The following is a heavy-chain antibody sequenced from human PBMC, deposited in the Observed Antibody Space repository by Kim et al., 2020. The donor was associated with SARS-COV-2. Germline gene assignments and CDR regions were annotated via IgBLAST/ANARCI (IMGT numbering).Heavy chain of an antibody. CDR1: GDSLSNGVFY. V-gene: IGHV4-31*11. D-gene: IGHD2-2*01. CDR2: IYYLGKT. Sequence: SETLSLTCAVSGDSLSNGVFYWTWIRQHPGRGLEWIGYIYYLGKTDYNPSLKSRVTISVDRSKNQFSLRLSSVTAADTAVYFYARMDCGSSSCLGRPYYFDYWGPGTLVTVSS. CDR3: ARMDCGSSSCLGRPYYFDY. J-gene: IGHJ4*02.